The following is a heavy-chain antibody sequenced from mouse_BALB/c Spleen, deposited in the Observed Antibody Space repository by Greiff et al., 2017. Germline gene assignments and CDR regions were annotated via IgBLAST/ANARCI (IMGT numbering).Heavy chain of an antibody. Sequence: EVMLVESGPSLVKPSQTLSLTCSVTGDSITSGYWNWIRKFPGNKLEYMGYISYSGSTYYNPSLKSRISITRDTSKNQYYLQLNSVTTEDTATYYCASPTTVVAKDGFDVWGAGTTVTVSS. CDR3: ASPTTVVAKDGFDV. D-gene: IGHD1-1*01. J-gene: IGHJ1*01. CDR1: GDSITSGY. CDR2: ISYSGST. V-gene: IGHV3-8*02.